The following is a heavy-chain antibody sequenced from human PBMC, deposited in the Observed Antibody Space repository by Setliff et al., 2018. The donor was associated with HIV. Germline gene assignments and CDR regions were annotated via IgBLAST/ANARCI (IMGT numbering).Heavy chain of an antibody. J-gene: IGHJ4*02. CDR1: GGSISSSNW. CDR3: ARGQLYCTNGVCYTCYYRI. CDR2: INHGGST. D-gene: IGHD2-8*01. Sequence: SETLSLTCAVSGGSISSSNWWSWIRQPPGKGLECIGAINHGGSTNYNPSLKSRVTISLDTSKNQFSLKLSSVTAADTAVYYCARGQLYCTNGVCYTCYYRIWGQGTLVTVSS. V-gene: IGHV4-4*02.